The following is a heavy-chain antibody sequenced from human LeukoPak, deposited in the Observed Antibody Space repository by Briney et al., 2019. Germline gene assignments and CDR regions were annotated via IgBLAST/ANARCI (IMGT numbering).Heavy chain of an antibody. CDR1: GGTISRYY. CDR3: ARSIKQWLVRSYYYYGMDV. CDR2: IYSSGST. Sequence: SETLSLTCTVSGGTISRYYWSWIRQSPGKGLEWIGCIYSSGSTNSNPSLKSRVSISVDTSRNQFSLKLSSVTAADTAVYYCARSIKQWLVRSYYYYGMDVWGQGTTVTVSS. J-gene: IGHJ6*02. D-gene: IGHD6-19*01. V-gene: IGHV4-59*08.